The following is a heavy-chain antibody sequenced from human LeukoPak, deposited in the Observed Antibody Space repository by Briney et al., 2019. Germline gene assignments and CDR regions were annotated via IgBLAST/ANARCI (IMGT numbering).Heavy chain of an antibody. Sequence: PGGSLRLSCAASGSTFSTYWMSWVRQAPGKGLEWVASIKQDGSEKYYVDSVKGRFNISRDNAKNSLYLQMNSLRAEDTAVYYCASRQQLPGGAFDIWGQGTMVTVSS. CDR2: IKQDGSEK. J-gene: IGHJ3*02. CDR3: ASRQQLPGGAFDI. V-gene: IGHV3-7*01. CDR1: GSTFSTYW. D-gene: IGHD6-13*01.